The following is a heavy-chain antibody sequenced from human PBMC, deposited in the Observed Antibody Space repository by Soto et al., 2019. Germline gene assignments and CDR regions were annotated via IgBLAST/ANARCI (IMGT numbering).Heavy chain of an antibody. CDR1: GYTFIDHA. V-gene: IGHV1-3*01. J-gene: IGHJ4*02. CDR2: INPGSVNT. CDR3: ARGGGSGWYAGLGY. D-gene: IGHD6-19*01. Sequence: GASVKVSCKASGYTFIDHAIHWVRQAPGQGLEWMGWINPGSVNTKFSQRFQGRVTITRDTSASTVHMELSGPTSEDTAVYYCARGGGSGWYAGLGYWGQGTLVTVSS.